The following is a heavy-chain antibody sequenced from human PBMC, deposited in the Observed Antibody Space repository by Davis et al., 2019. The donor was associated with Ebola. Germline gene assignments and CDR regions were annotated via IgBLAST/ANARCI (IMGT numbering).Heavy chain of an antibody. D-gene: IGHD3-9*01. V-gene: IGHV3-23*01. CDR3: AAINYDIFTGYYQDY. J-gene: IGHJ4*02. Sequence: PGGSLRLSCAASGFTFSSYAMSWVRQAPGKGLEWVSAISGSGGSTYYADSVKGRFTISRDNSKSTLFLQMNSLRAEDTAVYYCAAINYDIFTGYYQDYWGQGTQVTVSS. CDR1: GFTFSSYA. CDR2: ISGSGGST.